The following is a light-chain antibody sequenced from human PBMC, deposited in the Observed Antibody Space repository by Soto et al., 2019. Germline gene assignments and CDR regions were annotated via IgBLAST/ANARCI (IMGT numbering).Light chain of an antibody. J-gene: IGLJ1*01. CDR2: EVN. Sequence: QPSLTQPPSAPGSPGQSVTISCTGISSDLGGYDYVSWYQHHPGKAPKLMIYEVNKRPSGVPDRFSGSKSGNTAPLTVSGLQAEDEADYYCSSSANNNAPYVFGTGTKGTVL. CDR1: SSDLGGYDY. V-gene: IGLV2-8*01. CDR3: SSSANNNAPYV.